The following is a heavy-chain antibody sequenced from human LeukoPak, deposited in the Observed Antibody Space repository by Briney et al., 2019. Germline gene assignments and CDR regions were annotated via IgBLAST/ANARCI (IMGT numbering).Heavy chain of an antibody. J-gene: IGHJ5*02. D-gene: IGHD6-13*01. CDR1: GYTFTGYY. V-gene: IGHV1-2*02. CDR3: ARRRTYSSSSDWFDP. CDR2: INPNSGGT. Sequence: ASVKVSCKASGYTFTGYYMHWVRQAPGRGLEWMGWINPNSGGTNYAQKFQGRVTMTRDTSISTAYMELSRLRSDDTAVYYCARRRTYSSSSDWFDPWGQGTLVTVSS.